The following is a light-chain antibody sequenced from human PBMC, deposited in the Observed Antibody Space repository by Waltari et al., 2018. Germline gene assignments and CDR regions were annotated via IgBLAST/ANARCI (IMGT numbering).Light chain of an antibody. CDR2: EVK. V-gene: IGLV2-8*01. Sequence: QSALTQPPSASGSPGQSGTISCPGTRNAVGWYNYVSWYQQHPDKAPKLIIYEVKTRPSGVPDRFSGSKSDNTASLTVSGLQAGDEADYYCSSYAGSNTVIFGGGTKLTVL. J-gene: IGLJ2*01. CDR3: SSYAGSNTVI. CDR1: RNAVGWYNY.